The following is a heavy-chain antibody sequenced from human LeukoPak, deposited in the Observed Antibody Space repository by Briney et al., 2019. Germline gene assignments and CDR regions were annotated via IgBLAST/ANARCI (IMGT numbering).Heavy chain of an antibody. J-gene: IGHJ6*03. CDR3: ARARPARRYYYYYMDV. Sequence: PSETLSLTCAVYGGSFSGYYWSWIRQPPGKGLEWIGEINHGGSTNYNPSLKSRVTISVDTSKNQFSLKLSSVTAADTAVYYCARARPARRYYYYYMDVWGKGTTVTVSS. D-gene: IGHD6-6*01. V-gene: IGHV4-34*01. CDR1: GGSFSGYY. CDR2: INHGGST.